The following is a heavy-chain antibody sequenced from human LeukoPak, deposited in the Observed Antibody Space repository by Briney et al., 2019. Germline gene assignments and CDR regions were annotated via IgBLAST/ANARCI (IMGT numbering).Heavy chain of an antibody. V-gene: IGHV3-11*01. J-gene: IGHJ4*02. D-gene: IGHD2-21*02. CDR3: AGEVVTAIPYYFDY. Sequence: SGGPLRLSCAASGFSFSDYYMTWIRQAPGKGLEWVSYISSSGSTIYYADSLKGRFTISRDSAKNSLYLQMNSLRAEDTAVYYCAGEVVTAIPYYFDYWGQGTLVTVSS. CDR2: ISSSGSTI. CDR1: GFSFSDYY.